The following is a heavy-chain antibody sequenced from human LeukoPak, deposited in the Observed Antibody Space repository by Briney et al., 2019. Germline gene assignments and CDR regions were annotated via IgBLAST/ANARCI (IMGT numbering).Heavy chain of an antibody. J-gene: IGHJ4*02. CDR1: GGSFSGYY. CDR3: ARGRRGYSYGYCDY. Sequence: SETLSLTCAVYGGSFSGYYWSWIRQPPGKGLEWIGEINHSGSTNYNPSLKSRVTISVDTSKNQISLKLSSVTAADTAVYYCARGRRGYSYGYCDYWGQGTLVTVSS. CDR2: INHSGST. D-gene: IGHD5-18*01. V-gene: IGHV4-34*01.